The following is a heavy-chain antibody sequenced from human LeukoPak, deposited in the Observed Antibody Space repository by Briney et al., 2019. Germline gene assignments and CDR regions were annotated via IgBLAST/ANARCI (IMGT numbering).Heavy chain of an antibody. V-gene: IGHV3-15*01. D-gene: IGHD4/OR15-4a*01. CDR1: GFTFSNAW. J-gene: IGHJ4*02. CDR2: IKSKSDGGTT. CDR3: TGATTDDY. Sequence: GGSLRLSCAASGFTFSNAWMSWVRQTPGKGLEWVGRIKSKSDGGTTDYAAPVKGRFTISRDDSENTLYLQMNSLKIEDTAVYYCTGATTDDYWGQGTLVTVSS.